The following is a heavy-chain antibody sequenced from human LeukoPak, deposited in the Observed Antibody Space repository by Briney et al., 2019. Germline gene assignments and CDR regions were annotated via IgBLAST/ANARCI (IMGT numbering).Heavy chain of an antibody. J-gene: IGHJ4*02. CDR2: INHSGST. D-gene: IGHD5-24*01. CDR1: GGSFSGYY. V-gene: IGHV4-34*01. CDR3: ARLRRWYYFDY. Sequence: SETLSLTCAVYGGSFSGYYWSWIRQPPGKGLEWIGEINHSGSTNYNPSLKSRATISVDTSKNQFSLKLSSVTAADTAVYYCARLRRWYYFDYWGQGTLVTVSS.